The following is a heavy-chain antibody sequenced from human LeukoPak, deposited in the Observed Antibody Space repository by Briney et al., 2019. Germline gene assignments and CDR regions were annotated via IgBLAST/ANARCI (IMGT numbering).Heavy chain of an antibody. CDR1: GGSISSGDYY. V-gene: IGHV4-30-4*08. CDR2: INHSGST. CDR3: ARGLSRPWFDP. J-gene: IGHJ5*02. Sequence: PSQTLSLTCTVSGGSISSGDYYWSWIRQPPGKGLEWIGEINHSGSTKYNPSLKSRVTISVDTSKNHFSLKLSSVTAADTAVYYCARGLSRPWFDPWGQGTLVTVSS.